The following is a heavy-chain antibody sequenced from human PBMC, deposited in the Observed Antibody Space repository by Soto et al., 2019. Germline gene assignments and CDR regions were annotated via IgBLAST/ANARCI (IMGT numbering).Heavy chain of an antibody. V-gene: IGHV1-3*01. CDR2: INAGNGNT. CDR3: ARGPAAFRPVY. J-gene: IGHJ4*02. D-gene: IGHD6-13*01. CDR1: GYTFTSYA. Sequence: ASVKVSCTASGYTFTSYAMHWVRQAPGQRLEWMGWINAGNGNTKYSQKFQGRVTITRDTSASTAYMELSSLRSEDTAVYYCARGPAAFRPVYWGQGTLVTVSS.